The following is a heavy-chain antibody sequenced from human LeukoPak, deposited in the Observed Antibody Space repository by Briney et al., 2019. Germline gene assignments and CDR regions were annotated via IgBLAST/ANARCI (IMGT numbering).Heavy chain of an antibody. V-gene: IGHV3-23*01. CDR2: ISGSGGST. Sequence: GGSLRLSCAASGFTFNSYAMSWVRQAPGKGLEWVSAISGSGGSTYYADSVKGRFTISRDNSKNTLYLQMNSLRAEDTAVYYCAKVSLSMVRGVNPVDYWGQGTLVTVSS. D-gene: IGHD3-10*01. CDR1: GFTFNSYA. CDR3: AKVSLSMVRGVNPVDY. J-gene: IGHJ4*02.